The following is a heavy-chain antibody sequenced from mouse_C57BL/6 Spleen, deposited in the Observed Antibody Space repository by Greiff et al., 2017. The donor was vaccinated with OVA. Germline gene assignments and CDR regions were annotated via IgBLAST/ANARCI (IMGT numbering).Heavy chain of an antibody. CDR3: TLYGSSYRYFDV. Sequence: VQLKESGAELVRPGASVKLSCTASGFNIKDDYMHWVKQRPEQGLEWIGWIDPENGDTEYASKFQGKATITADTSSNTAYLQLSSLTSEDTAVYYCTLYGSSYRYFDVWGTGTTVTVSS. V-gene: IGHV14-4*01. CDR1: GFNIKDDY. CDR2: IDPENGDT. J-gene: IGHJ1*03. D-gene: IGHD1-1*01.